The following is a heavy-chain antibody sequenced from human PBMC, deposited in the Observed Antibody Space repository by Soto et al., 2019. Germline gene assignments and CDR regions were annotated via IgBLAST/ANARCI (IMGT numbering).Heavy chain of an antibody. CDR3: ARNDFGSGYPDY. D-gene: IGHD3-3*01. V-gene: IGHV4-34*01. CDR1: GGSFSGYY. CDR2: INHSGST. J-gene: IGHJ4*02. Sequence: QVQLQQWGAGLLKPSETLSLTCAVYGGSFSGYYWSWIRQPPGKGLEWIGEINHSGSTNYNPSLKSRVTISVDTSKNQFSLKLSSVTAADTAVYYCARNDFGSGYPDYWGQGTLVTVSS.